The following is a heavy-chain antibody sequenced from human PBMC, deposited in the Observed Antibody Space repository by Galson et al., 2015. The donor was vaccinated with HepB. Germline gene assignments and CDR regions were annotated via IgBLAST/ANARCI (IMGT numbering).Heavy chain of an antibody. CDR2: IGSKANNYAT. J-gene: IGHJ5*02. D-gene: IGHD6-25*01. CDR1: GFTFGGSA. Sequence: CLRLSYEASGFTFGGSAIHWVRQTSGTRLEWVGPIGSKANNYATAVTSSVKGRFTISRDDSKNTALLQMNTLKTEDTAVYYCVRLGDLSGYSSAWGQGTLVTVSS. V-gene: IGHV3-73*01. CDR3: VRLGDLSGYSSA.